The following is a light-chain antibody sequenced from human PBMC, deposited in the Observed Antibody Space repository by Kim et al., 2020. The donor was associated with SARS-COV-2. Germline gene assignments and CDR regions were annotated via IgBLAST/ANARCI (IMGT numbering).Light chain of an antibody. CDR3: QSYDSSLSGYV. J-gene: IGLJ1*01. CDR1: SSNIGAGYD. Sequence: RVTISGTGSSSNIGAGYDVHWYQQFPGTAPKLLIYGNSNRPSGVPDRFSGSKSGTSASLAITGLQAEDEADYYCQSYDSSLSGYVFGTGTKVTV. V-gene: IGLV1-40*01. CDR2: GNS.